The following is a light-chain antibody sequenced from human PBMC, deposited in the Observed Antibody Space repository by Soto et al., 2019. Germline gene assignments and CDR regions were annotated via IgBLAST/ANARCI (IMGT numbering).Light chain of an antibody. V-gene: IGLV2-23*02. CDR3: CSSARSSIVV. Sequence: QSALTQPASVSGSPGQSITISCTGTSSDVGGFNLVSWYQQHPGKDPKLIIYEATKRPSGVSNRFSGSKSGNTASMTNSGLQAEDEADYFCCSSARSSIVVFGGGTKLTVL. CDR1: SSDVGGFNL. CDR2: EAT. J-gene: IGLJ2*01.